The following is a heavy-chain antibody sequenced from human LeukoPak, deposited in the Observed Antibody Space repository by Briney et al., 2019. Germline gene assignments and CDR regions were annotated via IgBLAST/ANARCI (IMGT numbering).Heavy chain of an antibody. CDR2: TYYRSTWYN. V-gene: IGHV6-1*01. CDR3: ARRLTQYDCFDP. D-gene: IGHD2-2*01. CDR1: GDIVSSNSAT. J-gene: IGHJ5*02. Sequence: SQTLSLTCATSGDIVSSNSATWNWIRQSPSRGLEWLGRTYYRSTWYNDYAVSVRGRITVNPDTSKNQFSLHLNSVTPEDTAVYYCARRLTQYDCFDPWGQGILVTVSS.